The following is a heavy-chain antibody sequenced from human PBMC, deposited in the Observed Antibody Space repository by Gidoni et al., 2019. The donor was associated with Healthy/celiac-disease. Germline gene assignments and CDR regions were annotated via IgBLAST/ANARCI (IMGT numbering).Heavy chain of an antibody. Sequence: EVQLLESGGGLVKPGGSLRLSCAASGFTLSNAWMSWVRQAPGKGLGLVGRIKSKTGGGTTDYAAPLKGRFTISSDDSKNTLYLQMSSLKTEDTAVYYCTTDGVTTVTTHYWGQGTLVTVSS. V-gene: IGHV3-15*01. CDR3: TTDGVTTVTTHY. CDR2: IKSKTGGGTT. D-gene: IGHD4-17*01. J-gene: IGHJ4*02. CDR1: GFTLSNAW.